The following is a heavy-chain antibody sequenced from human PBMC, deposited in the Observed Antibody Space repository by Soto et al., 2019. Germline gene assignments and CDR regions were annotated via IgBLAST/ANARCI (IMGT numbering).Heavy chain of an antibody. V-gene: IGHV1-8*01. CDR3: ARKGSSWSPLSGYDYGLDV. CDR1: GYTFTNYD. D-gene: IGHD6-13*01. CDR2: INPNTGKT. Sequence: QVQLVQSGAEVKKPGASVKVSCKASGYTFTNYDINWVRQATGQGPEWMGWINPNTGKTGYAQKFQGRVTMTRNTSTGTAYMELTRLTSEDTAVFYCARKGSSWSPLSGYDYGLDVWGQGTMVTVSS. J-gene: IGHJ6*02.